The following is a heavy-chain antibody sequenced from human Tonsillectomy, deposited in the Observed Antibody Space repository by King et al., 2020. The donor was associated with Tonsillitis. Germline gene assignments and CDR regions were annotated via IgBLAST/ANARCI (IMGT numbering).Heavy chain of an antibody. J-gene: IGHJ3*02. CDR2: IYYTGST. Sequence: QLQESGPGLVKPSETLSLTCTVSGGSISTSSYYWGWIRQPPGKGLEWIGNIYYTGSTYYNPSLKSRVTISVDTSKNQFSLKLSSVTAADTAVYYCARYLVSGALVGVAFDIWGQGTMVTVSS. CDR1: GGSISTSSYY. V-gene: IGHV4-39*07. D-gene: IGHD1-26*01. CDR3: ARYLVSGALVGVAFDI.